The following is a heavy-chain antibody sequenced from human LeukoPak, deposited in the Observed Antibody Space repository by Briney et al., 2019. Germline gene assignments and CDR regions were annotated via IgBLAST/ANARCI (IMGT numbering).Heavy chain of an antibody. CDR1: GFTFSSYA. J-gene: IGHJ4*02. CDR2: ISGSGGST. Sequence: GGSLRLSCAASGFTFSSYAMSWVRQAPGKGLEWVSAISGSGGSTYCADSVKGRFTISRDNSKNTLYLQMNSLRAEDTAVYYCAKDRTAIYYDSSGYVDYWGQGTLVTVSS. CDR3: AKDRTAIYYDSSGYVDY. D-gene: IGHD3-22*01. V-gene: IGHV3-23*01.